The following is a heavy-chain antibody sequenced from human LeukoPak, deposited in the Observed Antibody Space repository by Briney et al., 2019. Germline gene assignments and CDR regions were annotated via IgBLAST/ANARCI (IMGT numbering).Heavy chain of an antibody. CDR1: GYSISSGHY. J-gene: IGHJ4*02. Sequence: SETLSLTCSVSGYSISSGHYWGWIRQPPGKGLEWIGSIYHSGSTYYNPSLKSRVTISVDTSNIQFSLRLSSVTAADTAVCYCARGRASSSAYDPFDYWGQGTLVTVSS. D-gene: IGHD5-12*01. V-gene: IGHV4-38-2*02. CDR2: IYHSGST. CDR3: ARGRASSSAYDPFDY.